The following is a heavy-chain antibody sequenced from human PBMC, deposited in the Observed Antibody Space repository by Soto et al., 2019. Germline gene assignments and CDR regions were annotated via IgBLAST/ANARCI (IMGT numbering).Heavy chain of an antibody. CDR3: AADWSNRPFDF. CDR1: GFTLTSAD. V-gene: IGHV1-58*01. J-gene: IGHJ4*02. D-gene: IGHD3-3*01. CDR2: IVGGSGST. Sequence: ATSVKVSCKASGFTLTSADVQWVRQTRGQRLEWIGWIVGGSGSTNYAQQFQGRLAITRDMSTSTVYMELSSLRSEDTAVYYCAADWSNRPFDFWGQGTLVTVSS.